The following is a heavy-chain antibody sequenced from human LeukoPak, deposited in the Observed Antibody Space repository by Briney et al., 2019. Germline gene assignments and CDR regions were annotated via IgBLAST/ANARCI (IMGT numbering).Heavy chain of an antibody. CDR1: GGSISSHY. CDR3: ARRAHNWNDEGFDY. Sequence: SETLSLTCTVSGGSISSHYWSWIRQPPGKGLEWIGYIYYSGSTNYNPSLKSRVTISVDTSKNQFSLKLSSVTAADTAVYYCARRAHNWNDEGFDYWGQGTLVTVSS. D-gene: IGHD1-1*01. CDR2: IYYSGST. J-gene: IGHJ4*02. V-gene: IGHV4-59*11.